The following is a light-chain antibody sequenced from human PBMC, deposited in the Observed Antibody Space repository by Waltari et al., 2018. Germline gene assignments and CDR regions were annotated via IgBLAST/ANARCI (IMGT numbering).Light chain of an antibody. Sequence: QTVVTQEPSLSVSPGGTVTLTCALSSGSVSSTSYASWYQQTPGQAPRTIVYKTNTRSSGVPDRFSGSILGNKAALTITGAQADDESDYYGLLYMGSGIWVFGGGTKLTVL. CDR3: LLYMGSGIWV. J-gene: IGLJ3*02. CDR1: SGSVSSTSY. CDR2: KTN. V-gene: IGLV8-61*01.